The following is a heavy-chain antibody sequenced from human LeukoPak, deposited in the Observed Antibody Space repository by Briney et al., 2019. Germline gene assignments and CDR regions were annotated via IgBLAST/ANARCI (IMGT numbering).Heavy chain of an antibody. V-gene: IGHV4-61*02. D-gene: IGHD3-3*01. CDR3: AREGRDYDFWSDNYYYYMDV. CDR1: GGSISSGSYY. Sequence: PSETLSLTCTVSGGSISSGSYYWSWIRQPAGKGLEWIGRIYTSGSTNYNPSLKSRVTISVDTSKNQFSLKLSSVTAADTAVYYCAREGRDYDFWSDNYYYYMDVWGKGTTVTVSS. J-gene: IGHJ6*03. CDR2: IYTSGST.